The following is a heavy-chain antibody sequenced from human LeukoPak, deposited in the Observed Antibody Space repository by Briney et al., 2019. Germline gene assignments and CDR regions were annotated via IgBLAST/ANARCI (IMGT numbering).Heavy chain of an antibody. CDR2: ISAYNGNT. CDR1: GYTFTSYG. J-gene: IGHJ4*02. CDR3: ARDKDVDSSSWYVPAWYDY. Sequence: ASVKVSCKASGYTFTSYGIRWVRQAPGQGLEWMGWISAYNGNTNYAQKLQGRVTMTTDTSTSTAYMELRSLRSDDTAVYYCARDKDVDSSSWYVPAWYDYWGQGTLVTVSS. D-gene: IGHD6-13*01. V-gene: IGHV1-18*01.